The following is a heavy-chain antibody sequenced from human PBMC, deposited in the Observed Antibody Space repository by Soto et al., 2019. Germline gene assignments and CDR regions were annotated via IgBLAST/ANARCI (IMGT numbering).Heavy chain of an antibody. Sequence: APGKGLEWVSYISSSSSYTNYADSVKGRFTISRDNAKNSLYLQMNSLRAEDTAVYYCARERRGSGSYYNYYYYGMDVWGQGTTVTVSS. CDR3: ARERRGSGSYYNYYYYGMDV. V-gene: IGHV3-11*05. D-gene: IGHD3-10*01. J-gene: IGHJ6*02. CDR2: ISSSSSYT.